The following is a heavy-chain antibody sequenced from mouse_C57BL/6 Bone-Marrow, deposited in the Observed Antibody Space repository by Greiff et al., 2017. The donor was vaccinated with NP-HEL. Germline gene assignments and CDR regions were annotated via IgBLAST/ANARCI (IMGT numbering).Heavy chain of an antibody. CDR3: ARDWLLWYFDV. J-gene: IGHJ1*03. CDR1: GYAFSSYW. V-gene: IGHV1-80*01. CDR2: IYPGVGYT. Sequence: VQLQQSGAELVKPGASVKISCKASGYAFSSYWMNWVKQRPGKGLEWIGQIYPGVGYTTYNGKLKGKATLTADKSSSTAYMQLSSLTSEDSAVYFCARDWLLWYFDVWGTGTTVTVSS. D-gene: IGHD2-3*01.